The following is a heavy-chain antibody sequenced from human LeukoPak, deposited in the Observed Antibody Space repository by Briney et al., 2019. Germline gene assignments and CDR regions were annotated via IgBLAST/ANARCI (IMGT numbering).Heavy chain of an antibody. D-gene: IGHD4-11*01. CDR3: ARDKAVTTELTQYFQH. CDR2: IRYDGSNK. J-gene: IGHJ1*01. V-gene: IGHV3-30*02. Sequence: GGSLRLSCAASGFTFSSYGMHWVRQAPGKGLEWVAFIRYDGSNKYYADSVKGRFTISRDNSKNTLYLQMNSLRADDTAVYYCARDKAVTTELTQYFQHWGQGTLVTVSS. CDR1: GFTFSSYG.